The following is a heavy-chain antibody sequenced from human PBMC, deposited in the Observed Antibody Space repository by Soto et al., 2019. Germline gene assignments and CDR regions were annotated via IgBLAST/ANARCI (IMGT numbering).Heavy chain of an antibody. CDR2: TYYRSKWYN. D-gene: IGHD2-15*01. CDR1: GDSVSSHSAA. V-gene: IGHV6-1*01. Sequence: SQTLSLTCAISGDSVSSHSAAWNWIRQSPSRGLEWLGRTYYRSKWYNDYAVSVKSRIIINPDTSRNQFSLRLNSVTPEDTAVYYCARDDHCSGGSCYNLADYWGQGTLVTVSS. CDR3: ARDDHCSGGSCYNLADY. J-gene: IGHJ4*02.